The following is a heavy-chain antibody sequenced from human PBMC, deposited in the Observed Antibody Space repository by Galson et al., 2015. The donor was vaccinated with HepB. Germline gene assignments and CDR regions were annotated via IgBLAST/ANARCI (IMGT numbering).Heavy chain of an antibody. V-gene: IGHV6-1*01. CDR3: ASEPYYYFYGMDV. J-gene: IGHJ6*02. CDR2: TYYRTKWYN. CDR1: GDSVSSISAG. Sequence: CPIPGDSVSSISAGWNCMKQSPSRGVEWLGRTYYRTKWYNDYAVSVTSRITFNPDTSNNQFSLQLNSVTPEDTDVYYCASEPYYYFYGMDVWGPGTTGTGPS.